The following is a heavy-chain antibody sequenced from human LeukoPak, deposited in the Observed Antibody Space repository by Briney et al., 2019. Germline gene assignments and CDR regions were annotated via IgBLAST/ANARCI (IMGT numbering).Heavy chain of an antibody. J-gene: IGHJ6*02. V-gene: IGHV3-23*01. Sequence: GGSLRLSCAASGFTFSSYAMSWVRQAPGQGLEWVSAISGSGGSTYYADSVKGRFTISRDNSKNTLYLQMNSLRAEDTAVYYCARGIKTYGDYYYGMDVWGQGTTVTVSS. D-gene: IGHD4-17*01. CDR2: ISGSGGST. CDR1: GFTFSSYA. CDR3: ARGIKTYGDYYYGMDV.